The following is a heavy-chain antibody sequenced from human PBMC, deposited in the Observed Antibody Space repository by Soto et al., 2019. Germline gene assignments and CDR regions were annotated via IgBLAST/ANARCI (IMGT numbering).Heavy chain of an antibody. V-gene: IGHV1-2*02. CDR1: GYTFSDYY. D-gene: IGHD1-1*01. J-gene: IGHJ4*02. CDR2: INPNGGGT. Sequence: ASVKDSCKASGYTFSDYYIHWVRQAPGQGLEWMGWINPNGGGTKYAPKFQGGVTMTRDTSITTAYMELSRLRSGDTAVYYCAREPATAKPEGVDFWGQGXLVTVYS. CDR3: AREPATAKPEGVDF.